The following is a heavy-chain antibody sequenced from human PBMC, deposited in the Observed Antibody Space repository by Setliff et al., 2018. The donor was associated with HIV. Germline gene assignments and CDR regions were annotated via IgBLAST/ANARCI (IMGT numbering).Heavy chain of an antibody. CDR3: AREQVGFGPPRGMDV. CDR1: GYTFSTYA. D-gene: IGHD3-10*01. V-gene: IGHV1-3*01. Sequence: GASVNVSCKASGYTFSTYAMHWVRQAPGQRLEWMGWINAGNGKTKYSQKFQGRVTIMRDTSASTAYMELSSLRSEDTAVYYCAREQVGFGPPRGMDVWGQGTTVTVSS. CDR2: INAGNGKT. J-gene: IGHJ6*02.